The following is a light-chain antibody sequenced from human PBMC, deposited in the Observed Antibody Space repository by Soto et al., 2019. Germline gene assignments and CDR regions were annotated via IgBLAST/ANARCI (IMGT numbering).Light chain of an antibody. J-gene: IGLJ1*01. CDR1: SSDVGGYNY. CDR3: SSYTSSSTPHYV. Sequence: QSALTQPASASGCPGQSITISCTGTSSDVGGYNYVSWYQQHPGKAPKLMIYDVSNRPSGVSNRFSGSKSGNTASLTISGLQAEDESDYYCSSYTSSSTPHYVFGTGTKLTVL. V-gene: IGLV2-14*01. CDR2: DVS.